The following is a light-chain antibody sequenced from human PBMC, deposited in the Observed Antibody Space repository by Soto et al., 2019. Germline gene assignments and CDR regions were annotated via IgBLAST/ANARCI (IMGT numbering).Light chain of an antibody. J-gene: IGKJ4*01. CDR3: QQYHSSPPLT. CDR1: QSVSSAY. Sequence: EVVLTQSPGTLSLSPGERATLSCRASQSVSSAYLAWYQQKPGQAPRLLIYGASTRATGIPDRFSGSGSGTDFTLTISRLEPEDFAVYYCQQYHSSPPLTFGGGTKVDIK. V-gene: IGKV3-20*01. CDR2: GAS.